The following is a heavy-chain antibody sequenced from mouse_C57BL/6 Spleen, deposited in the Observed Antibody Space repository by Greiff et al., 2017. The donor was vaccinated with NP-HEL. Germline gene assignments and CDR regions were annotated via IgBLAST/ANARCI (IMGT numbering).Heavy chain of an antibody. J-gene: IGHJ2*01. CDR1: GYTFTSYW. CDR2: IDPSDSET. D-gene: IGHD2-1*01. Sequence: QVQLQQPGAELVRPGSSVKLSCKASGYTFTSYWMHWVKQRPIQGLEWIGNIDPSDSETHYNQKFKDKATLTVDKSSSTAYMQLSSLTSEDSAVYYCARGGFYYGNYEGYFDDWGQGTTLTASS. V-gene: IGHV1-52*01. CDR3: ARGGFYYGNYEGYFDD.